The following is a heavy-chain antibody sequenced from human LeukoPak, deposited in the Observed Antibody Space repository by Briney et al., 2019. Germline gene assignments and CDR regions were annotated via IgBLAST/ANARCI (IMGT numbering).Heavy chain of an antibody. CDR2: ISSNGGST. J-gene: IGHJ6*02. Sequence: GGSLRPSCAASGFTFSNYAMHWVRQAPGKGLEYVSAISSNGGSTYYANSVKGRFTISRDNSENTLYLHMGGLRPEDMAVYYCAREEPYYDILTGYRQYYYYYGMDVWGQGTTVTVSS. CDR1: GFTFSNYA. D-gene: IGHD3-9*01. CDR3: AREEPYYDILTGYRQYYYYYGMDV. V-gene: IGHV3-64*01.